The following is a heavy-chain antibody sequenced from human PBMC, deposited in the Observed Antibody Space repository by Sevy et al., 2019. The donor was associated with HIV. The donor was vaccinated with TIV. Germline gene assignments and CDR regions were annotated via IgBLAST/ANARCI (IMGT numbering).Heavy chain of an antibody. CDR3: ARRGFDSSGYPQYYFDY. J-gene: IGHJ4*02. D-gene: IGHD3-22*01. CDR1: GYRFISYW. Sequence: GESLKISCKGSGYRFISYWIGWVRQMPGKGLEWMGIIYPGDCDIRYSPSFQGQVTISADKSIGTAYLQWSSLQASDTAMYFCARRGFDSSGYPQYYFDYWGQGTLVTVSS. V-gene: IGHV5-51*01. CDR2: IYPGDCDI.